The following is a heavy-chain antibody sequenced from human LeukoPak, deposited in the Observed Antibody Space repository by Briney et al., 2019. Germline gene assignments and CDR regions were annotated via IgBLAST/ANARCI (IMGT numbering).Heavy chain of an antibody. Sequence: PSETLSLTCTVSGGSSSSYYWSWIRQPPGKGLEWIGYIYYSGSTNYNPSLKSRVTISVDTSKNQFSLKLSSVTAADTAVYYCATHIAAAGRDYWGQGTLVTVSS. CDR1: GGSSSSYY. D-gene: IGHD6-13*01. V-gene: IGHV4-59*01. CDR2: IYYSGST. CDR3: ATHIAAAGRDY. J-gene: IGHJ4*02.